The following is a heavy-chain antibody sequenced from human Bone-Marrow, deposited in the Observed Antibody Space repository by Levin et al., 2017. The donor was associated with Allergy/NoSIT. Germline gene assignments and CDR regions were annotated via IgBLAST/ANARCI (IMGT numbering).Heavy chain of an antibody. J-gene: IGHJ5*02. CDR1: GGSISSSSYY. CDR2: IYYSGST. D-gene: IGHD3-10*01. V-gene: IGHV4-39*01. Sequence: SSETLSLTCTVSGGSISSSSYYWGWIRQPPGKGLEWIGSIYYSGSTYYNPSLKSRVTISVDTSKNQFSLKLSSVTAADTAVYYCARQPRGGWFDPWGQGTLVTVSS. CDR3: ARQPRGGWFDP.